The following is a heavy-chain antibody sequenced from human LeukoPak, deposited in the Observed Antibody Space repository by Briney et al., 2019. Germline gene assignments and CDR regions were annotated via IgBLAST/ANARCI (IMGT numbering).Heavy chain of an antibody. Sequence: ASVKVTCKASGYTFTSYAMHWVRQAPGQRLEWMGWINAGNGNTKYSQKFQGRVTITRDTSASTAYMELSSLRSEDTAVYYCARDGQWYDILTYIDYWGQGTLVTVSS. CDR1: GYTFTSYA. J-gene: IGHJ4*02. V-gene: IGHV1-3*01. D-gene: IGHD3-9*01. CDR2: INAGNGNT. CDR3: ARDGQWYDILTYIDY.